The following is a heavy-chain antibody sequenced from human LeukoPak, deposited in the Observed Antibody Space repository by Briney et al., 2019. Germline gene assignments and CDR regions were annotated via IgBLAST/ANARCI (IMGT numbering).Heavy chain of an antibody. V-gene: IGHV1-3*01. CDR1: GYTFTSYA. CDR2: INAGNGNT. Sequence: ASVKVSCKASGYTFTSYAMHWVRQAPGQRLEWMGWINAGNGNTKYSQKFQGRVTITRDTSASTAYMELSSLRSEDTAVYYCAREGGRGVVVVAANLRYYGMDVWGQGTTVTVSS. D-gene: IGHD2-15*01. J-gene: IGHJ6*02. CDR3: AREGGRGVVVVAANLRYYGMDV.